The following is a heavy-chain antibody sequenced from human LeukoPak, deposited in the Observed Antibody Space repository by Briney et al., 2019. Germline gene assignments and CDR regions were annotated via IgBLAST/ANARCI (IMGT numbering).Heavy chain of an antibody. V-gene: IGHV3-21*01. CDR3: AREPRSSGYVWRFDP. D-gene: IGHD3-22*01. CDR1: GFTFSSYS. Sequence: GGSLRLSCAASGFTFSSYSMNWVRQAPGKGLEWVSSISSSSSYIYYADSVKGRFTISRDNAKNSLYLQMNSLRAEDTAVYYCAREPRSSGYVWRFDPWGQGTLVTVSS. CDR2: ISSSSSYI. J-gene: IGHJ5*02.